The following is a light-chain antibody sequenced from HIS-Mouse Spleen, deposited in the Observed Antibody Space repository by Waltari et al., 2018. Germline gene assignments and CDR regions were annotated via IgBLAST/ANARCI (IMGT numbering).Light chain of an antibody. Sequence: SYELTQPPAVSVSPGQTARITGSGDAALKKYAYWYQQKSGQAPVLVTYEDSKRPAGIPERFSGSSSGTMATLTISGAQVEDEADYYCYSTDSSGNHRVFGGGTKLTVL. CDR1: AALKKY. CDR2: EDS. CDR3: YSTDSSGNHRV. V-gene: IGLV3-10*01. J-gene: IGLJ2*01.